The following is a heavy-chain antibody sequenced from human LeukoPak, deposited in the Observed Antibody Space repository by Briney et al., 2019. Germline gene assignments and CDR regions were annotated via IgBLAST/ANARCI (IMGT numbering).Heavy chain of an antibody. D-gene: IGHD2-21*02. V-gene: IGHV1-2*02. J-gene: IGHJ5*02. CDR1: GYTFTGYY. CDR3: ARSSGDPHNWFDP. Sequence: ASVKVSCKASGYTFTGYYMHWVRQAPGQGLEWMGWINPNSGGTNYAQKFQGRVTMTRDTSISTAYMELSSLKSEDTAVYYCARSSGDPHNWFDPWGQGTLVTVSS. CDR2: INPNSGGT.